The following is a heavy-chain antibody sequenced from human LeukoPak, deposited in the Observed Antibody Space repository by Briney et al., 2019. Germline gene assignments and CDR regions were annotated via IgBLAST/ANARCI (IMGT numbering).Heavy chain of an antibody. D-gene: IGHD6-19*01. CDR2: ISGSGGST. Sequence: GGALRLSCAASGFTFSSYAMSWVRPAPGKGLDWVSSISGSGGSTYYAASVKGRFTISRDNSKDTLYLQMNSLRAEDTAVYYCAKGPGSGWYYYYYYMDVWGKGTTVTVSS. J-gene: IGHJ6*03. CDR1: GFTFSSYA. V-gene: IGHV3-23*01. CDR3: AKGPGSGWYYYYYYMDV.